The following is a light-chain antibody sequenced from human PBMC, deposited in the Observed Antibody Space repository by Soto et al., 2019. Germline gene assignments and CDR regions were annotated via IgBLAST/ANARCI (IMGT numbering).Light chain of an antibody. CDR2: EVT. CDR1: SSDIGGYNH. V-gene: IGLV2-14*01. J-gene: IGLJ2*01. CDR3: SSYASGTTPVV. Sequence: QSVLTQPASVSGSPGQSITISCTGTSSDIGGYNHVSWYQHHAGAAPKLIIYEVTYRPSGVSNRFSGSKSGNTASLTISGLQTDDEADYYCSSYASGTTPVVFGGGTKVTVL.